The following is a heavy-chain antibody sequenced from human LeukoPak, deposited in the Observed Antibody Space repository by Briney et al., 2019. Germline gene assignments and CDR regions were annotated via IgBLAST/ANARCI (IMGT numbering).Heavy chain of an antibody. CDR1: GGTFSSYA. D-gene: IGHD3-16*01. V-gene: IGHV1-69*05. J-gene: IGHJ3*02. CDR2: IIPIFGTA. Sequence: SVKVSCKASGGTFSSYAISWVRQAPGQGLEWMGGIIPIFGTANYAQKFQGRVTMTRDTSMTTAYMELSSLTSDDTAVYYCARQFGPTDAFDIWGQGTMVTVSS. CDR3: ARQFGPTDAFDI.